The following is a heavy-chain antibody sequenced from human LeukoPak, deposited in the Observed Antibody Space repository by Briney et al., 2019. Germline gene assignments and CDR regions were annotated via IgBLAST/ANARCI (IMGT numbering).Heavy chain of an antibody. J-gene: IGHJ6*03. Sequence: ASVKVSCKASGGTFSSYAISWVRQAPGQGLEWMGGIIPIFGTANYAQKFKGRVTITADKSTSTAYMELSRLRSDDTAVYYCARGDSAQRGEVRGVIKINYYYYYMDVWGKGTTVTVSS. V-gene: IGHV1-69*06. CDR2: IIPIFGTA. D-gene: IGHD3-10*01. CDR1: GGTFSSYA. CDR3: ARGDSAQRGEVRGVIKINYYYYYMDV.